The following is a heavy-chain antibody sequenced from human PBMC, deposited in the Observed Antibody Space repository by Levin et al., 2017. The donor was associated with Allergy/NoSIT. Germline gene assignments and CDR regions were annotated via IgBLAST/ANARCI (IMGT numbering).Heavy chain of an antibody. V-gene: IGHV4-61*02. CDR2: IYNDGGT. CDR1: GGSVSSGTYY. Sequence: SETLSLTCTVSGGSVSSGTYYWSWIRQPAGKGLEWIGRIYNDGGTNYNPSLKSRVSISLDTSTNQFSLKLSSVTAAATAVYYFAATTVTTGLSYDYYYMDVWGKGSTVTVSS. J-gene: IGHJ6*03. D-gene: IGHD4-17*01. CDR3: AATTVTTGLSYDYYYMDV.